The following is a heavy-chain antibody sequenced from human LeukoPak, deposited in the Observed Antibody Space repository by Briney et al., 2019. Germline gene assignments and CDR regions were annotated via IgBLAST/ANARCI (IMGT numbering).Heavy chain of an antibody. J-gene: IGHJ4*02. CDR1: GLTFNSHV. V-gene: IGHV3-30*18. CDR2: IGHDGSNE. CDR3: AKDLTNTWSFDY. D-gene: IGHD1-14*01. Sequence: PGRSLRLSCAASGLTFNSHVMYWVRQAPGKGLEWVARIGHDGSNEFCADSVKGRFTISRDNSKNTLYLQMNSLRTEDTALYYCAKDLTNTWSFDYWGQGTLVTVSS.